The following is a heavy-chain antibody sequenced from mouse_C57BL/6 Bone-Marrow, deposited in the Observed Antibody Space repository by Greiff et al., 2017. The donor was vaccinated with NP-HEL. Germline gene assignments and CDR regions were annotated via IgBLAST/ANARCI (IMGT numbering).Heavy chain of an antibody. V-gene: IGHV5-4*03. J-gene: IGHJ2*01. D-gene: IGHD1-1*01. CDR2: ISDGGSYT. Sequence: EVMLVESGGGLVKPGGSLKLSCAASGFTFSSYAMSWVRQTPEKRLEWVATISDGGSYTYYPDNVKGRFTISRDNAKNNLYLQMSHLKSEDTAMYYCASLYYYGSSYGYYFDYWGQGTTLTVSS. CDR1: GFTFSSYA. CDR3: ASLYYYGSSYGYYFDY.